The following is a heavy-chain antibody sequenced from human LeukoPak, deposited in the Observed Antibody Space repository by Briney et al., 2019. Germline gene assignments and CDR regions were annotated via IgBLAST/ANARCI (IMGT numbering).Heavy chain of an antibody. D-gene: IGHD1-26*01. J-gene: IGHJ6*02. CDR2: IIPIFGTA. Sequence: ASVKVSCKASGGTFSSYAISWVRQAPGQGLEWMGGIIPIFGTANYAQKLQGRVTMTTDTSTSTAYMELRSLRSDDTAVYYCARGRGYYYYYYGMDVWGQGTTVTVSS. CDR1: GGTFSSYA. CDR3: ARGRGYYYYYYGMDV. V-gene: IGHV1-69*05.